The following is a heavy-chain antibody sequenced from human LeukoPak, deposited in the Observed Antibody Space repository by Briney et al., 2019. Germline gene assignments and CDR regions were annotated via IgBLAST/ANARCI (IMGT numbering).Heavy chain of an antibody. D-gene: IGHD5-18*01. CDR1: GFTFSSYA. V-gene: IGHV3-30-3*01. J-gene: IGHJ4*02. CDR2: ISYDGSNK. Sequence: GRSLRLSCAASGFTFSSYAMHWVRQAPGKGLEWVAVISYDGSNKYYADSVKGRFTISRDNAKNSLYLQMNSLRADDTAVYYCARDGYNSGYLKALDYWGQGTLLTVSS. CDR3: ARDGYNSGYLKALDY.